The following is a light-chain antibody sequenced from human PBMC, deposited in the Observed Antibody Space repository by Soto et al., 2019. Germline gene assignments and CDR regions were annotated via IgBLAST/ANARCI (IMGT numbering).Light chain of an antibody. V-gene: IGKV3-15*01. CDR2: DTS. CDR3: LHYNKRPRWT. Sequence: EMVMTQSPPTLSVSPGERATLSCRASQRVASNLAWYQQKPGQAPRLLIYDTSTRATSIPARFSGSGSGTEFTLTISGLQSEDFAVYYCLHYNKRPRWTFGQGTKVDIK. J-gene: IGKJ1*01. CDR1: QRVASN.